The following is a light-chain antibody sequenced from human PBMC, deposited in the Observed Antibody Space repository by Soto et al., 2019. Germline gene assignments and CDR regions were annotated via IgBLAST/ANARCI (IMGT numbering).Light chain of an antibody. Sequence: EIVMTQSPATLSVSPGERATLSCRASQSVSSNLAWYQKKPGQAPRLLLYRASTRATGIPARFSGSGSGTDFTPTIASLQSEDFAVYYCQHYHNWPPWTFGQGTKVEIK. V-gene: IGKV3-15*01. CDR3: QHYHNWPPWT. J-gene: IGKJ1*01. CDR1: QSVSSN. CDR2: RAS.